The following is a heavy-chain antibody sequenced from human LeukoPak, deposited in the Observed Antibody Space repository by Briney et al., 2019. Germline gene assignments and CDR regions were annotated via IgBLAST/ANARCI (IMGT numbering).Heavy chain of an antibody. CDR2: ISGSGGST. CDR1: GFTFSSYA. D-gene: IGHD5-24*01. CDR3: AKKKSPYRDGDDAFDI. Sequence: GGSLRLSCAASGFTFSSYAMSWVRQAPGKGLEWVSAISGSGGSTYYADSVKGRFTISRDNSKNTLYLQMNSLRAEDTAVYYCAKKKSPYRDGDDAFDIWGQGTMVIVSS. J-gene: IGHJ3*02. V-gene: IGHV3-23*01.